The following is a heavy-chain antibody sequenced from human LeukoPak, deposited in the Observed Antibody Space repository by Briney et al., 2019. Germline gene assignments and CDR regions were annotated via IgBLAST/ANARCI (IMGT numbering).Heavy chain of an antibody. Sequence: SETLSLTCTVSGGSISSGDYYWSWIRQPPGKGLEWIGYIYYSGSTNYNPSLKSRVTISVDTSKNQFSLKLSSVTAADTAVYYCARPVLYSSSWYVGAFDIWGQGTMVTVSS. V-gene: IGHV4-61*08. CDR3: ARPVLYSSSWYVGAFDI. J-gene: IGHJ3*02. CDR2: IYYSGST. CDR1: GGSISSGDYY. D-gene: IGHD6-13*01.